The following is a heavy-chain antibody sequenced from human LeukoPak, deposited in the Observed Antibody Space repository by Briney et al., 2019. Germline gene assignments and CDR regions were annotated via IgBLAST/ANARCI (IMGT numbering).Heavy chain of an antibody. CDR3: ANGNRCTSPNCLGYYYFYMDV. V-gene: IGHV3-23*01. J-gene: IGHJ6*03. CDR2: FSSSGGTT. Sequence: GGSLRLSCAASGFTFSSYAVNWVRQAPGRGLEWVSGFSSSGGTTYYADSVKGRFTISRDNSKNTLYLQMNSLRAEDTAVYYCANGNRCTSPNCLGYYYFYMDVWGKGTTVTVSS. CDR1: GFTFSSYA. D-gene: IGHD2-8*01.